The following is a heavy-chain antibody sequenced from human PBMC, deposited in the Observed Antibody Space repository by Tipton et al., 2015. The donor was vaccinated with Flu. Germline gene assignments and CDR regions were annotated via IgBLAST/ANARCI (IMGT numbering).Heavy chain of an antibody. CDR1: GFTFSSYG. CDR3: AKDHYSGSGMDV. V-gene: IGHV3-30*02. CDR2: IRYDGSNK. Sequence: SLRFSCAASGFTFSSYGMHWVRQAPGKGLEWVAYIRYDGSNKDYADSVKGRFTMSRDNSQNTLYLQMSSLRPDDMAVYYCAKDHYSGSGMDVWGQGTTVTVSS. D-gene: IGHD4-11*01. J-gene: IGHJ6*02.